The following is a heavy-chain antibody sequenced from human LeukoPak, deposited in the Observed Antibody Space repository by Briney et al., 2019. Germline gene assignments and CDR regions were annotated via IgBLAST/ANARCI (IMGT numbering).Heavy chain of an antibody. CDR3: SGSGSYYPKFDY. J-gene: IGHJ4*02. CDR1: GGSISSYY. D-gene: IGHD3-10*01. CDR2: IYYSGST. Sequence: SETLSLTCTVSGGSISSYYWSWIRQPPGKGLEWIGYIYYSGSTNYNPSLKSRVTISVDTSKNQFSLKLSSVTAADTAVYYCSGSGSYYPKFDYWGQGTLVTVSS. V-gene: IGHV4-59*01.